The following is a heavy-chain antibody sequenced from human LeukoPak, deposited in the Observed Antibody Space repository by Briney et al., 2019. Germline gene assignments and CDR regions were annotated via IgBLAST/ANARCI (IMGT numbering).Heavy chain of an antibody. J-gene: IGHJ6*04. CDR3: AELGITMIGGV. D-gene: IGHD3-10*02. Sequence: RTGGSLRLSCAASGFTFGSYEMNWVRQAPGKGLEWVSYISTTGSSIYYADSVKGRFTISRDNVKNSLYLQMNSLRAEDTAVYYCAELGITMIGGVWGKGTTVTISS. CDR1: GFTFGSYE. V-gene: IGHV3-48*03. CDR2: ISTTGSSI.